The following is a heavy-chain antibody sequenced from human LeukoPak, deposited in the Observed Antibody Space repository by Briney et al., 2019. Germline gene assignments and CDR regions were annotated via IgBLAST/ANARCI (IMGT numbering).Heavy chain of an antibody. CDR1: GGSFSGYY. V-gene: IGHV4-34*01. Sequence: SETLSLTCAVYGGSFSGYYWSWIRQPPGKGLEWIGEINHSGSTNYNPSLKSRVTMSVDTSKNQFSLKLSSVTAADTAVYYCARGDLWFRELSLWGQGTLVTVSS. CDR2: INHSGST. D-gene: IGHD3-10*01. J-gene: IGHJ4*02. CDR3: ARGDLWFRELSL.